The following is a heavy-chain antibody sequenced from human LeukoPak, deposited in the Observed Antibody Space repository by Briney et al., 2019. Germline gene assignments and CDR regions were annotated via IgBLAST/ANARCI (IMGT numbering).Heavy chain of an antibody. CDR2: ISSSSSYI. CDR3: ARDFEGVYSSSWYLY. D-gene: IGHD6-13*01. V-gene: IGHV3-21*01. CDR1: GFTFSSYS. Sequence: PGGSLRLSCAASGFTFSSYSMNWVRQAPGKGLEWVSSISSSSSYIYYADSVKGRFTISRDNAKNSLYLQMNSLRAEDTAVYYCARDFEGVYSSSWYLYWGQGTLVTVSS. J-gene: IGHJ4*02.